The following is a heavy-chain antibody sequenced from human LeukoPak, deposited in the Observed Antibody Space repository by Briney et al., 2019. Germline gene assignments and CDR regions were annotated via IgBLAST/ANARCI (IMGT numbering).Heavy chain of an antibody. J-gene: IGHJ4*02. CDR2: IYTSGST. V-gene: IGHV4-61*02. CDR3: ARERHYYDSSGYYPFDY. CDR1: GGSISSGSYY. Sequence: SETLSLTCTVSGGSISSGSYYWSWIRQPAGKGLEWIGRIYTSGSTNYNPSLKSRVTISVDTSKNQFSLKLSSVTAADTAVYYCARERHYYDSSGYYPFDYWGQGTLVTVSS. D-gene: IGHD3-22*01.